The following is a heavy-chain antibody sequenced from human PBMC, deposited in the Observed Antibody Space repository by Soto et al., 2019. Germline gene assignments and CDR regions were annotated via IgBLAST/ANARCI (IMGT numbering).Heavy chain of an antibody. CDR3: VRERIAS. Sequence: EVQLVESGGGLVQPGGSLRLSCAASGFTFETSWMTWVRQAPGKGLEWVANSKQDGSEKYYVDSVKGRFTISRDNAKNSLYLQMNSRRVEDTAVYICVRERIASGGQGTLVTVSS. V-gene: IGHV3-7*01. J-gene: IGHJ4*02. D-gene: IGHD2-15*01. CDR2: SKQDGSEK. CDR1: GFTFETSW.